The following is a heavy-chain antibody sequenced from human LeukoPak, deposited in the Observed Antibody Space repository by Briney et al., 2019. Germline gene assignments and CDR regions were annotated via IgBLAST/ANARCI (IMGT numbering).Heavy chain of an antibody. J-gene: IGHJ4*02. D-gene: IGHD6-13*01. CDR1: GFTFSSYW. CDR3: AREGSSILTNDY. CDR2: IKQDGSEK. V-gene: IGHV3-7*01. Sequence: GGSLRLSCAASGFTFSSYWMSWVRQAPGKGLEWVGNIKQDGSEKYYVDSVKGQFTTSRDNAKNSLYLQMNSLRAEDTAVYYCAREGSSILTNDYWGQGTLVTVSS.